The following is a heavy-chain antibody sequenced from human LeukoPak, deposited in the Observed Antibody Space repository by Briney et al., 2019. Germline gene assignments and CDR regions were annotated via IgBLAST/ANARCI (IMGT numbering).Heavy chain of an antibody. V-gene: IGHV3-23*01. J-gene: IGHJ4*02. CDR3: AKDQPSPYCGGDCYSGYFDY. CDR1: GFTFDDYA. CDR2: ISGSGGST. Sequence: GGSLRLSCAASGFTFDDYAMHWVRQAPGKGLEWVSGISGSGGSTYYADSVKGRFTISRDNSKNTLYLQMNSLRAEDTAVYYCAKDQPSPYCGGDCYSGYFDYWGQGTLVTVSS. D-gene: IGHD2-21*02.